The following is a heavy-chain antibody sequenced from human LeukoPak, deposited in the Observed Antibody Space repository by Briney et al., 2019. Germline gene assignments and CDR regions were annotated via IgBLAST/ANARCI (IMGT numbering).Heavy chain of an antibody. J-gene: IGHJ4*02. D-gene: IGHD3-22*01. Sequence: GASVKVSCKASGYTFTSYGISWVRQAPGQWLELMGWISAYNGNTNYAQKLQGRVTMTTDTSTSTAYMELRSLRSDDTAVYYCARQLQNYYDSSGYFFGTDYWGQGTLVTVSS. CDR2: ISAYNGNT. CDR1: GYTFTSYG. CDR3: ARQLQNYYDSSGYFFGTDY. V-gene: IGHV1-18*01.